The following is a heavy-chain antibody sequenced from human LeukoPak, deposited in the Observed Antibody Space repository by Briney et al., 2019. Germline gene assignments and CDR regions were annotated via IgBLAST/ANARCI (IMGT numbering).Heavy chain of an antibody. V-gene: IGHV4-30-4*01. CDR2: IYYSGST. CDR3: GRDSRSFLENYYYGMDV. D-gene: IGHD3-3*01. J-gene: IGHJ6*02. CDR1: GGSISSGDYY. Sequence: PSETLSLTCTVSGGSISSGDYYWRWIRQPPGKGLEWIGYIYYSGSTYYNPSLKSRVTISVDTSKNQFSLKLSSVTAADTAVYYCGRDSRSFLENYYYGMDVWGQGTTVTVSS.